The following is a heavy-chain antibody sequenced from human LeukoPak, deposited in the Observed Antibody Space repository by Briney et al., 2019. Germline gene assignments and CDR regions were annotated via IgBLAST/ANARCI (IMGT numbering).Heavy chain of an antibody. CDR3: ARRHFSGSFDY. V-gene: IGHV1-18*01. J-gene: IGHJ4*02. D-gene: IGHD3-10*01. CDR1: GYTFTSYG. CDR2: ISAYNGNT. Sequence: ASVKVSCKASGYTFTSYGISWVRQAPGQGLEWMGWISAYNGNTNYAQKLQDRVTMATDTSTSTAYMELRSLRSDDTAVYYCARRHFSGSFDYWGQGTLVTVSS.